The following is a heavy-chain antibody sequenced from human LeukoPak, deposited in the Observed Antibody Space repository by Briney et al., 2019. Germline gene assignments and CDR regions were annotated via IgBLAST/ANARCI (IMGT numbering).Heavy chain of an antibody. D-gene: IGHD3-10*01. J-gene: IGHJ3*02. CDR1: GFTFSSYS. V-gene: IGHV3-48*01. Sequence: PGGSLRLSCAASGFTFSSYSMNWVRQAPGKGLEWVSYISSSSSTIYYADSVKGRFTISRDNAKNSLYLQMNSLRAEATAVYYCAGILWFGELLTAFDIWGQGTMVTVSS. CDR3: AGILWFGELLTAFDI. CDR2: ISSSSSTI.